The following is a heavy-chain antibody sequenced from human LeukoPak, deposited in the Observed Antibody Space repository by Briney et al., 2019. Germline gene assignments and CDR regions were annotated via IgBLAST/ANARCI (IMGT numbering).Heavy chain of an antibody. CDR1: GDSISSGDYY. CDR2: IYYSGRS. Sequence: KTSETLSLTCTVSGDSISSGDYYWSWIRQPPGKGLEWIGYIYYSGRSYYNPSLESRITISVDTSKNQFSLKLRSVTAADTAVYYCASNGWYYLDYWGQGTLVTVSS. D-gene: IGHD6-19*01. CDR3: ASNGWYYLDY. J-gene: IGHJ4*02. V-gene: IGHV4-30-4*01.